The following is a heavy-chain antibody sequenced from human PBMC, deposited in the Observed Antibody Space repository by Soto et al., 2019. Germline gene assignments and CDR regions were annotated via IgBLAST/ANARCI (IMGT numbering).Heavy chain of an antibody. V-gene: IGHV1-18*01. CDR1: GYTFTSYG. Sequence: QVQLVQSGAEVKKPGASVKVSCKASGYTFTSYGISWVRQXPGQGLEWMGWISAYHGNTKYAQKLQGRVTMTTDTSTSTAXXXXXXXXSDDTAVYYCAREPNYFDYWGQGTLVTVSS. CDR3: AREPNYFDY. J-gene: IGHJ4*02. CDR2: ISAYHGNT.